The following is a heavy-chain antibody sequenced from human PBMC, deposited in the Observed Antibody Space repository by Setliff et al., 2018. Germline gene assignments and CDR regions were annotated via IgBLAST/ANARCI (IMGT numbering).Heavy chain of an antibody. CDR3: ARDGAFYAMDV. J-gene: IGHJ6*02. D-gene: IGHD2-2*01. V-gene: IGHV3-11*04. CDR1: GFDFSYYY. Sequence: PGGSLSLSCAASGFDFSYYYMSWARQAPGKGLEWISKISGDGRTIYQADSVRGRFTISRDNADNSLYLQMNSLRADDTALYYCARDGAFYAMDVWGQGTTVTVSS. CDR2: ISGDGRTI.